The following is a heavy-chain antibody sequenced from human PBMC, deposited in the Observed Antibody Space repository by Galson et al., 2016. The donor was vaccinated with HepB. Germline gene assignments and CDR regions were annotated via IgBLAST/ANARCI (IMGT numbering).Heavy chain of an antibody. CDR2: IYYSGSP. CDR1: GGSISSSSYY. Sequence: ETLSLTCTVSGGSISSSSYYWGWIRQPPGKGLECIGTIYYSGSPYYNPSLKSRVTISIDTSQNQFSLKLSSVTAADTAVYYCARVPYSSGWYSDYWGQGTLVTVSS. J-gene: IGHJ4*02. D-gene: IGHD6-25*01. V-gene: IGHV4-39*07. CDR3: ARVPYSSGWYSDY.